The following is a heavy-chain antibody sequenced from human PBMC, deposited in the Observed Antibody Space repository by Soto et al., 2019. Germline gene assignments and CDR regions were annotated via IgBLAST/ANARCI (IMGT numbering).Heavy chain of an antibody. Sequence: GSLRLSCAASGFTFSSYSMNWVRQAPGKGLEWVSYISSSSSTIYYADSVKGRFTISRDNAKNSLYLQMNSLRAEDTAVYYCASWAFLGYCTNGVCYKDYWGQGTLVTVSS. V-gene: IGHV3-48*01. J-gene: IGHJ4*02. CDR1: GFTFSSYS. CDR3: ASWAFLGYCTNGVCYKDY. CDR2: ISSSSSTI. D-gene: IGHD2-8*01.